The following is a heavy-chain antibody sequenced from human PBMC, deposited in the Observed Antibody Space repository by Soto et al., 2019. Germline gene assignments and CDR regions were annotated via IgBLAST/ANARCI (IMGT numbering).Heavy chain of an antibody. Sequence: ASETLSLTCTVSGGSISSGGYYWSWIRQHPGKGLEWIGYIYYSGSTYYNPSLKSRVTISVDTSKNQFSLKLSSVTAADTAVYYCARVEYYYDSSGYSYYFDYWGQGTLVTVSS. J-gene: IGHJ4*02. V-gene: IGHV4-31*03. CDR2: IYYSGST. CDR3: ARVEYYYDSSGYSYYFDY. CDR1: GGSISSGGYY. D-gene: IGHD3-22*01.